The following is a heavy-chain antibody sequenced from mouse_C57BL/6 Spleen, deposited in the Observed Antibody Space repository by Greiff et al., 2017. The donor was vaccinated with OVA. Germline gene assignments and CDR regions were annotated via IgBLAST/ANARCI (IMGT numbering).Heavy chain of an antibody. Sequence: QVQLQQSGPELVKPGASVKISCKASGYAFSSSWMNWVKQRPGKGLEWIGRIYPGDGDTNYNGKFKGKATLTADKSSSTAYMQLSSLTSEDSAVYFCAYYDYGWGFAYWGQGTLVTVSA. D-gene: IGHD2-4*01. CDR2: IYPGDGDT. J-gene: IGHJ3*01. CDR3: AYYDYGWGFAY. V-gene: IGHV1-82*01. CDR1: GYAFSSSW.